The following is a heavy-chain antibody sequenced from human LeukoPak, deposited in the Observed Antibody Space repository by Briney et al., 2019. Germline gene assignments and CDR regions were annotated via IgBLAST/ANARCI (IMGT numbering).Heavy chain of an antibody. D-gene: IGHD1-1*01. Sequence: EASVKVSCKASGYTFTSYGISWVRQAPGQGLEWMGWISAYNGNTNYAQMLQGRVTMTTDTSTSTAYMELRSLRSDDTAVYYCAREYLDGQLLVDPWGQGTLVTVSS. CDR3: AREYLDGQLLVDP. CDR1: GYTFTSYG. V-gene: IGHV1-18*01. CDR2: ISAYNGNT. J-gene: IGHJ5*02.